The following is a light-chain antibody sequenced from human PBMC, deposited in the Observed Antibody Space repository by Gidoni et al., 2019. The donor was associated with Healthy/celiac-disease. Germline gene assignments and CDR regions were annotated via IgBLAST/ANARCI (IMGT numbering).Light chain of an antibody. CDR2: WAS. CDR1: QSVLYSSNNKNY. J-gene: IGKJ3*01. V-gene: IGKV4-1*01. CDR3: QQYYSTPR. Sequence: DIVMTQSPDSLAVSLGARATINCTSSQSVLYSSNNKNYLAWYQQKPGQPPKLLIYWASTRESGVPDRFSGSGSGTDFTLTISSLQAEDVAVYYCQQYYSTPRFGPXTKVDIK.